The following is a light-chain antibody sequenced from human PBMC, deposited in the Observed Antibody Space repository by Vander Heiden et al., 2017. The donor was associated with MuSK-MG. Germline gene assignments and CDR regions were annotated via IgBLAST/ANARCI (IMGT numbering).Light chain of an antibody. V-gene: IGKV1-5*03. CDR2: KAS. Sequence: DLQMPQSPSPLSASVGNSVTITSRARQSISSCLAWYQQKLGKAPKLLIYKASSIESGVPSRFSGSGSGTEFTLTISSLQPDDFATYYCQQYNSYSSYTFGQGTKLEIK. CDR1: QSISSC. J-gene: IGKJ2*01. CDR3: QQYNSYSSYT.